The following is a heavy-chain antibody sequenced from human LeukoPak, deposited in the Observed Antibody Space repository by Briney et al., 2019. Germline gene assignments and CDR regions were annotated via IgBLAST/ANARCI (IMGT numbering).Heavy chain of an antibody. CDR2: ISAYNGNT. CDR3: ARGSQTIGRDGYNSGY. CDR1: GYTFTSYG. D-gene: IGHD5-24*01. J-gene: IGHJ4*02. V-gene: IGHV1-18*01. Sequence: ASVKVSCKASGYTFTSYGISWVRQAPGQGLEWMGWISAYNGNTNYAQKLQGRVTMTRDTSISTAYMELSRLRSDDTAVYYCARGSQTIGRDGYNSGYWGQGTLVTVSS.